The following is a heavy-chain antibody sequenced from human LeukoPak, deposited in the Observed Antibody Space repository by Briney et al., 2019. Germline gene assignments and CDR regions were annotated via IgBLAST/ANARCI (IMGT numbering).Heavy chain of an antibody. CDR2: IYYSGST. Sequence: GSLRLSCAASGFTVSSNYMSWVRQAPGKGLEWIGSIYYSGSTYYNPSLKSRVTISVDTSKNQFSLKLSSVTAADTAVYYCARRPSQQWLDYYFDYWGQGTLVTVPS. CDR3: ARRPSQQWLDYYFDY. CDR1: GFTVSSNY. V-gene: IGHV4-39*07. J-gene: IGHJ4*02. D-gene: IGHD6-19*01.